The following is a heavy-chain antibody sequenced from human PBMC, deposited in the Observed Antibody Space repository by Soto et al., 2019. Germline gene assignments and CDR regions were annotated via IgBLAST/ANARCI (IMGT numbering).Heavy chain of an antibody. D-gene: IGHD6-13*01. Sequence: EVQLVESGGGLVQPGGSLRLSCEASGFTFSSRWMTWVRQGPGKGLEWVANIKQDENGKDYVDSVKGRFTISRDNAKNSLYLPMHSLRAEDTAVYYCATLDGPAAAGLVLDFWGQGTLVTVSS. CDR3: ATLDGPAAAGLVLDF. CDR2: IKQDENGK. J-gene: IGHJ4*02. V-gene: IGHV3-7*02. CDR1: GFTFSSRW.